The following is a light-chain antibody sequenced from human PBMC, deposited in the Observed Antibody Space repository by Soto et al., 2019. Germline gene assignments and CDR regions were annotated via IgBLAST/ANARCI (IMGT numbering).Light chain of an antibody. CDR1: RNVSIY. V-gene: IGKV1-39*01. Sequence: EIPLTQSPSSLAASVGDGLTLTCRASRNVSIYLNWYQHKPGKGPTLLIHATSNLQIGVPSRFSGSGSGTEFTLTISSLEPEDFGTYYCQQSYKMPSFGQGTRLEIK. CDR2: ATS. CDR3: QQSYKMPS. J-gene: IGKJ5*01.